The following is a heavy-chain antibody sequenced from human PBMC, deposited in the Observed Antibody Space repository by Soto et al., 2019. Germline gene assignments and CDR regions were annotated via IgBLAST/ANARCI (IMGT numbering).Heavy chain of an antibody. CDR2: IIPIFGTA. CDR3: ASPLVPAAMDLGYYGMDV. CDR1: GGTFSSYA. V-gene: IGHV1-69*12. D-gene: IGHD2-2*01. Sequence: QVQLVQSGAEVKKPGSSVKVSCKASGGTFSSYAISWVRQAPGQGLEWMGGIIPIFGTANYAQKFQGRVTITADESTSTAYMELSSLRSEDTAVYYCASPLVPAAMDLGYYGMDVWGQGTTVTVSS. J-gene: IGHJ6*02.